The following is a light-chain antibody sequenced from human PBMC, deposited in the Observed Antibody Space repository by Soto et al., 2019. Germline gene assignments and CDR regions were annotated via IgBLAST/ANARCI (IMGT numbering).Light chain of an antibody. CDR1: SSNIGAGYD. CDR2: GNS. Sequence: QSVLTQPPSVSGAPGQRVTISCTGSSSNIGAGYDVHWYQQLPGTAPKLLIYGNSNRPSGVPYRFSGSKSGTSASLAITGLQAEDEADYYCQSYDSSLSGSHVVFGGGTKLTVL. J-gene: IGLJ2*01. V-gene: IGLV1-40*01. CDR3: QSYDSSLSGSHVV.